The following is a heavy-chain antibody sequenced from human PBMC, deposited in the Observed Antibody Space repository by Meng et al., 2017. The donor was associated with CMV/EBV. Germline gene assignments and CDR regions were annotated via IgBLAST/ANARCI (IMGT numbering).Heavy chain of an antibody. CDR1: GFTFSSYA. J-gene: IGHJ4*02. Sequence: GESLKISCAASGFTFSSYAMHWVRQAPGKGLEWVAVISYDGSNKYYADSVKGRFTISRDNSKNTLYLQMNSLRAEDTAVYYCARDRNRNLDYWGQGTLVTVSS. V-gene: IGHV3-30*04. CDR3: ARDRNRNLDY. CDR2: ISYDGSNK.